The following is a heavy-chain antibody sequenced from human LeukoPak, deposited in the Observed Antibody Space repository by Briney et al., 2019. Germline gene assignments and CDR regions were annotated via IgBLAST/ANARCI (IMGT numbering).Heavy chain of an antibody. V-gene: IGHV4-39*07. J-gene: IGHJ3*02. CDR2: IYSSGSS. Sequence: SDTLSLTCSVSGASISSGSNYWGWIRQPPGKTLERIGSIYSSGSSYYNPSLKSRVIIIIDTPKNHFSLTLSSVTAADTAVYYCARSDGYGLVGIWGQGTMVTVSS. D-gene: IGHD3-10*01. CDR1: GASISSGSNY. CDR3: ARSDGYGLVGI.